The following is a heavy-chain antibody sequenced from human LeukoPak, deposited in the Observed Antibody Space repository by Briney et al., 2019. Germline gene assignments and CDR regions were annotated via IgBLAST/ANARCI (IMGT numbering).Heavy chain of an antibody. CDR3: AKGYYESSH. Sequence: PGRSLRLSCAASGFTFSNFGMHWVRQAPGKGLECVALISYDGSNKFYADSLKGRVTISRDNSKNMLYLEMNSLRAEDTAVYYCAKGYYESSHWGQGTLVIVSS. CDR2: ISYDGSNK. V-gene: IGHV3-30*18. CDR1: GFTFSNFG. J-gene: IGHJ4*02. D-gene: IGHD3-22*01.